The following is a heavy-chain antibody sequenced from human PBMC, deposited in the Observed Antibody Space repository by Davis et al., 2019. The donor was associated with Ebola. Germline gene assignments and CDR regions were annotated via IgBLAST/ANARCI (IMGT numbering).Heavy chain of an antibody. D-gene: IGHD3-16*01. CDR3: ARGPFTFLSGYGMDV. Sequence: ASVTVSCKASGYTFTSYDINWVRQATGQGLEWMGWMHPNSGNTGYAQKFQGRVTMTRNTSISTAYMELSSLRSEDTAVYYCARGPFTFLSGYGMDVWGQGTTVTVSS. CDR2: MHPNSGNT. V-gene: IGHV1-8*01. CDR1: GYTFTSYD. J-gene: IGHJ6*02.